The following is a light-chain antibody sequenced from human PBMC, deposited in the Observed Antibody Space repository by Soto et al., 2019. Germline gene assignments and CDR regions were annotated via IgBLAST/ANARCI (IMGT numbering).Light chain of an antibody. CDR2: WAS. CDR3: QQYFSTPRT. J-gene: IGKJ1*01. V-gene: IGKV4-1*01. CDR1: QSVLYSSNNKDY. Sequence: DIVVTQSPDSLAVPLGERATINCKSSQSVLYSSNNKDYLAWYQQKPGQPPKLLIYWASTRQFGGPDRFSGSGSGTDFSLTISSLQAEDVAVYYCQQYFSTPRTFGQGTKVEIK.